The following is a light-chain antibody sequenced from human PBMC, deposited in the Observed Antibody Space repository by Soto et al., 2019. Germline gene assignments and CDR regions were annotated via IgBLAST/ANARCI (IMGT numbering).Light chain of an antibody. CDR1: QSVSSSY. Sequence: EMVLTQSPGTLSLSPGERATLSCRARQSVSSSYLAWYQQKPGQAPRLLIYGASSRATGIPDRFSGSGSGTDFTLTISRLESEDFAVYYCLHYGGSPPFTFGPGTKADIK. V-gene: IGKV3-20*01. J-gene: IGKJ3*01. CDR2: GAS. CDR3: LHYGGSPPFT.